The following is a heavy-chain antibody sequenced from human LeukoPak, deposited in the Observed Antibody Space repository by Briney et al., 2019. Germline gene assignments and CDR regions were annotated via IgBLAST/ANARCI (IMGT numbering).Heavy chain of an antibody. Sequence: PGGSLRLSCAASGFTFSSYWMSWVRQAPGKGLEWVANIKQDGSEKYYVDSVKGRFTISRDNAKNSLYLQMNSLRAEDTAVYYCARDRRYSDWFYHPFDYWGQGTLVTVFS. J-gene: IGHJ4*02. D-gene: IGHD3-9*01. V-gene: IGHV3-7*01. CDR3: ARDRRYSDWFYHPFDY. CDR1: GFTFSSYW. CDR2: IKQDGSEK.